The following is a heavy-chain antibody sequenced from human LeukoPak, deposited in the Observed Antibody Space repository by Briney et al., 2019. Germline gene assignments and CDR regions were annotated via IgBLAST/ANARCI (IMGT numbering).Heavy chain of an antibody. V-gene: IGHV1-69*01. CDR2: IIPIFGTA. J-gene: IGHJ6*02. Sequence: ASVKVSCKASGGTFSNYAISWVRQAPGQGLEWMGGIIPIFGTANYAQKFQGRVTITADESTSTAYMELSSLRSEDTAVYYCAIFPRAGRGLYYYGMDVWGQGTTVTVSS. D-gene: IGHD6-19*01. CDR3: AIFPRAGRGLYYYGMDV. CDR1: GGTFSNYA.